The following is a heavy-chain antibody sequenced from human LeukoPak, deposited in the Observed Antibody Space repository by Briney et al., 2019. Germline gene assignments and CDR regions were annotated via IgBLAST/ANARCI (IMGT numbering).Heavy chain of an antibody. J-gene: IGHJ4*02. CDR1: GGTFSNYA. D-gene: IGHD1-26*01. CDR3: ARVVPSGSYDAYFDY. Sequence: SVKVSCKASGGTFSNYAISWVRQAPGQGLEWMGGIIPIFGTANYAQKFQGRVTITADESTSTAYMELSSLRSEDTAVYYCARVVPSGSYDAYFDYWGQGTLVTVSS. V-gene: IGHV1-69*13. CDR2: IIPIFGTA.